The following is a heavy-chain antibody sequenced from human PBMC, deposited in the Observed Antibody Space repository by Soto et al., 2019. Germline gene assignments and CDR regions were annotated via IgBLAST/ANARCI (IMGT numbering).Heavy chain of an antibody. Sequence: QVQLVQSGAEVKKPGASVKVSCKASGYTFTSYAMHWVRQAPGQRLEWMGWINAGNGNTKYSQKFQGRVTITRDTSASTAYTERSSLSSGDTTVYYCATDRATVDNWGLGTLVTVSS. J-gene: IGHJ4*02. V-gene: IGHV1-3*01. CDR1: GYTFTSYA. CDR2: INAGNGNT. CDR3: ATDRATVDN.